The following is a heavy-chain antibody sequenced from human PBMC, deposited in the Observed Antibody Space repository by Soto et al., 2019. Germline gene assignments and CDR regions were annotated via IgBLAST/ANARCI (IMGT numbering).Heavy chain of an antibody. Sequence: SETLSLTCTVSCGSISSNYWSWIRQPPGKGLEWIGYIYYSGTTNYNPSLKSRVTISVDTSKNQFSLKLTSVTAADTAMYYCARHGRGSGWLTFDYWGQGTLVTVSS. CDR1: CGSISSNY. V-gene: IGHV4-59*08. J-gene: IGHJ4*02. D-gene: IGHD6-19*01. CDR2: IYYSGTT. CDR3: ARHGRGSGWLTFDY.